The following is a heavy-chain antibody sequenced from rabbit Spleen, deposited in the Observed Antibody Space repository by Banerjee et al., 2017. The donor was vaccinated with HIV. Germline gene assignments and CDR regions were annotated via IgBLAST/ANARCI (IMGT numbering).Heavy chain of an antibody. D-gene: IGHD2-1*01. Sequence: QEQLEESGGDLVKPGASLTLTCTASGFSFSSSYYMCWVRQAPGKGLEWIGYIDPLFGSTYYANWAKGRFTISKTSSTTVTLQVTTLTAADTATYFCARGGYGDYGDATDLWGQGTLVTVS. J-gene: IGHJ3*01. CDR2: IDPLFGST. CDR3: ARGGYGDYGDATDL. V-gene: IGHV1S45*01. CDR1: GFSFSSSYY.